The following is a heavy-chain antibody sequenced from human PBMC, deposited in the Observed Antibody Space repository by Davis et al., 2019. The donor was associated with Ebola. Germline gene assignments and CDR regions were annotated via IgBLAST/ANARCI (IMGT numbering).Heavy chain of an antibody. CDR1: GFTFSSYG. D-gene: IGHD5-24*01. V-gene: IGHV3-33*01. CDR2: IWYDGSNK. Sequence: PGGSLRLSCAASGFTFSSYGMHWVRQAPGKGLEWVAVIWYDGSNKYYADSVKGRFTISRDNSKNTLYLQMNSLRAEDTAVYYCAREKEMATISVYYYYYYGMDVWGQGTTVTVSS. J-gene: IGHJ6*02. CDR3: AREKEMATISVYYYYYYGMDV.